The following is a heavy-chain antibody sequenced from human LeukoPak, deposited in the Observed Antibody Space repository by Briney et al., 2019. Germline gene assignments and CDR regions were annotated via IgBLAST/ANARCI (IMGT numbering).Heavy chain of an antibody. CDR2: IIPIFGTA. J-gene: IGHJ3*02. Sequence: SVKVSCKASGGTFSSYAISWVRQATGQGLEWMGGIIPIFGTANYAQKFQGRVTITADESTSTAYMEVSSLRSEDTAVYYCATMVDYYGSGSPDAFDIWGQGTMVTVSS. CDR3: ATMVDYYGSGSPDAFDI. CDR1: GGTFSSYA. V-gene: IGHV1-69*13. D-gene: IGHD3-10*01.